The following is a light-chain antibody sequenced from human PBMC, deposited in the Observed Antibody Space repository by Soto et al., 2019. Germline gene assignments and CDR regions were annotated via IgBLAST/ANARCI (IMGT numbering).Light chain of an antibody. CDR1: SSDVGGYNY. Sequence: QSVLTQPASVSGSPGQSITISCTGTSSDVGGYNYVSWYQQHPGKAPKLIIYEVSTRPSGVSNRFSGSKSGNTASLTISGLQAEDEADYYCSSYTSSSTRVFGGGTKLTVL. CDR3: SSYTSSSTRV. CDR2: EVS. V-gene: IGLV2-14*01. J-gene: IGLJ3*02.